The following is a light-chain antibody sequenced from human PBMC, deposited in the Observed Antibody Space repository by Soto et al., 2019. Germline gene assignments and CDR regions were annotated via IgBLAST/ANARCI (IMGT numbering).Light chain of an antibody. CDR1: QSVSVH. CDR3: VQRTTWPWT. V-gene: IGKV3-11*01. Sequence: EIVLTQSPGTLSLSPGERATLSCRASQSVSVHLAWYQQKPGQAPRLLIYDASNRATGIPARFSGSGSGTDFTLTISSLEPEDFAVYHCVQRTTWPWTFGQGSKVEIK. CDR2: DAS. J-gene: IGKJ1*01.